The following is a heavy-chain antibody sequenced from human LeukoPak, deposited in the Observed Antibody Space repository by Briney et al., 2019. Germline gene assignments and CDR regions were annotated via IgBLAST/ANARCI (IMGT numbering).Heavy chain of an antibody. CDR1: GFSLSRNTVG. V-gene: IGHV2-5*01. Sequence: SGPTLVKPTQTLTLTCTFSGFSLSRNTVGVGWIRQPPGRALEWLASIYWNDNKRYRPSLRDRVTITMDTSKNQVVLTMTNMDPVDTATYYCAHRGVVREKYFLHWGQGTLVTVS. CDR2: IYWNDNK. J-gene: IGHJ1*01. D-gene: IGHD3-10*01. CDR3: AHRGVVREKYFLH.